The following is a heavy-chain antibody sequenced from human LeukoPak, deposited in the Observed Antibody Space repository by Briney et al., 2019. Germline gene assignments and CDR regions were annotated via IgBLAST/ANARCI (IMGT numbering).Heavy chain of an antibody. D-gene: IGHD6-13*01. CDR2: INHSGST. CDR1: GGSFSGYY. Sequence: ASETLSLTCAVYGGSFSGYYWSWIRQPPGKGLEWIGEINHSGSTNYNPSLKSRVTISVDTSKNQFSLKLSSVTAADTAVYYCASLEQQLVQGSDYWGQGTLVTVSS. J-gene: IGHJ4*02. V-gene: IGHV4-34*01. CDR3: ASLEQQLVQGSDY.